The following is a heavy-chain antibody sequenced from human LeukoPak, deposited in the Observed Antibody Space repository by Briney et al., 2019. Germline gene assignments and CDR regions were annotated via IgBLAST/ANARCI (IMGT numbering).Heavy chain of an antibody. Sequence: PGGSLRLSCAASGFTFSSCEKNWVRQAPGKGLEWVSYISSSGSTIYYADSVKGRFTISRDNSKNTLYLQMNSLRAEDTAVYYCAKQPSAFDIWGQGTMVTVSS. V-gene: IGHV3-48*03. CDR3: AKQPSAFDI. CDR1: GFTFSSCE. CDR2: ISSSGSTI. D-gene: IGHD1/OR15-1a*01. J-gene: IGHJ3*02.